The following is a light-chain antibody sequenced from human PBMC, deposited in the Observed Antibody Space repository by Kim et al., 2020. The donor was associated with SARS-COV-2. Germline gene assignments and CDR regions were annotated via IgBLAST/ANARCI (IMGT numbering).Light chain of an antibody. CDR3: MQSTQFPPYT. CDR2: KTS. CDR1: QSLAHNDGNTY. Sequence: DIVLTQTPLSLPVTLGQPASISCKSSQSLAHNDGNTYLSWLQQRPSQPPRLLIYKTSIRFPGVPVRFSGSGAGTDFTLKISRGEADDVGVYYCMQSTQFPPYTFGQGTKLEI. V-gene: IGKV2-24*01. J-gene: IGKJ2*01.